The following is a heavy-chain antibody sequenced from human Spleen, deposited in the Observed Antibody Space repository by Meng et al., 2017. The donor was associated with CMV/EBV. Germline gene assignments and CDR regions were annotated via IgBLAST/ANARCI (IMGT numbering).Heavy chain of an antibody. D-gene: IGHD4-17*01. CDR2: IYYSGST. J-gene: IGHJ3*01. Sequence: GSLRLSCTVSGGSISSSSYYWGWIRQRPGKGLEWIGSIYYSGSTYYNPSLKSRITRSVDTSKNQFSMKLSSVTAADTAVYYCARENGGWDYGDAFDVWGQGTMVTVSS. V-gene: IGHV4-39*07. CDR3: ARENGGWDYGDAFDV. CDR1: GGSISSSSYY.